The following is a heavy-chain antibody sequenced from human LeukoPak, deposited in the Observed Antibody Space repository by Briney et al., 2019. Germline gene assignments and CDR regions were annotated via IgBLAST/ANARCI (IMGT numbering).Heavy chain of an antibody. Sequence: GGSLRLSCAASGVSVSNNYMSWVRQAPGKGLEWVSVIFSSGNTYYADSVKGRFTNSRDTSKNTLYLQMNSLRAEDTAVYYCARGMVVVTASLSNWYFDLWSRGTLVTVSS. CDR1: GVSVSNNY. J-gene: IGHJ2*01. D-gene: IGHD2-15*01. CDR2: IFSSGNT. CDR3: ARGMVVVTASLSNWYFDL. V-gene: IGHV3-53*01.